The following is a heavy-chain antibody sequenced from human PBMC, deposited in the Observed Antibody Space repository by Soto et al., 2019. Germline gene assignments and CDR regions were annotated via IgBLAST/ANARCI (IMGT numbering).Heavy chain of an antibody. CDR3: ATFYDILTGYYGYY. CDR2: IIPILGIA. CDR1: GGTFSSYT. D-gene: IGHD3-9*01. J-gene: IGHJ4*02. Sequence: QVQLVQSGAEVKKPGSSVKVSCKASGGTFSSYTISWVRQAPGQGLEWMGRIIPILGIANYAQKFQGRVTITADKSTSTAYMELSSLRSEGTAVYYCATFYDILTGYYGYYWGQGTLVTVSS. V-gene: IGHV1-69*02.